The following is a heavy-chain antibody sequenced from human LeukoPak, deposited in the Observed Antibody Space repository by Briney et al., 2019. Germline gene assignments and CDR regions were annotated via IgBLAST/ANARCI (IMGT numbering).Heavy chain of an antibody. J-gene: IGHJ6*03. Sequence: ASVKVSCKASGYTFTSYYMHWVRQAPGQGLEWMGIINPSGGSTSYAQKFQGRVTMTRDTSISTAYMELSRLRSDDTAVYYCAGTAGDYGDYGGPSYYYYYYMDVWGKGTTVTVSS. D-gene: IGHD4-17*01. CDR2: INPSGGST. CDR1: GYTFTSYY. CDR3: AGTAGDYGDYGGPSYYYYYYMDV. V-gene: IGHV1-46*01.